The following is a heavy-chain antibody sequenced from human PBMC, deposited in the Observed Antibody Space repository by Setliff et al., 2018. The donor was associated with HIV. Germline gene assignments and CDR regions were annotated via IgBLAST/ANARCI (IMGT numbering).Heavy chain of an antibody. Sequence: GGSLRLSCAASGFTFNTYAMAWVRQAPGKGLEWVSVISIGGVNLYYADSVKGRFSVSRDDSKNTLYLQMNSLRAEDTAVYYCANYFRGSARYYFEYWGQGAPVTVSS. CDR1: GFTFNTYA. J-gene: IGHJ4*02. V-gene: IGHV3-23*03. CDR2: ISIGGVNL. CDR3: ANYFRGSARYYFEY. D-gene: IGHD3-16*02.